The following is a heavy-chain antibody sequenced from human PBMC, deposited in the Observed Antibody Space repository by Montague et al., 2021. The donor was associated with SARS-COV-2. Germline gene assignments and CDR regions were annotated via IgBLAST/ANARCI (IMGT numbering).Heavy chain of an antibody. CDR3: TRGFDY. CDR2: IYHSGST. CDR1: GGSISSYY. J-gene: IGHJ4*02. V-gene: IGHV4-59*01. Sequence: SETLSLTCTVSGGSISSYYWSWIRQPPGKGLEWIGYIYHSGSTNYNLALKSRVSITVDTSKYQFSLKLSSVTAADTAVYYCTRGFDYWGQGTLVTVS.